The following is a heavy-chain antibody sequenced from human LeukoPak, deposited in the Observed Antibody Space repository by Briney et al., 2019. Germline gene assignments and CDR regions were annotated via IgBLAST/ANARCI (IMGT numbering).Heavy chain of an antibody. D-gene: IGHD6-13*01. Sequence: SETLSLTXAVYGGSFSGYYWSWIRQPPGKGLEWIGEINHSGSTNYNPSLKSRVTISVDTSKNQSSLKLSSVTAADTAVYYCARANIPGYSSSWYVDYWGQGTLVTVSS. CDR3: ARANIPGYSSSWYVDY. CDR1: GGSFSGYY. J-gene: IGHJ4*02. V-gene: IGHV4-34*01. CDR2: INHSGST.